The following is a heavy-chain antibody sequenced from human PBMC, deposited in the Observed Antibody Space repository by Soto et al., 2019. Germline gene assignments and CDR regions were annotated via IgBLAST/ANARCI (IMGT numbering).Heavy chain of an antibody. D-gene: IGHD6-19*01. J-gene: IGHJ4*02. V-gene: IGHV5-51*01. CDR1: GYSFTSYW. CDR3: TKGGFRSGAY. CDR2: IYPDDSDT. Sequence: PGESLKISCNGSGYSFTSYWIAWVRQMPGKGLECIGIIYPDDSDTRYSPSFQGQVTISADKSINTAYLHWSSLKASDTAIYYCTKGGFRSGAYWGQGTLVTVSS.